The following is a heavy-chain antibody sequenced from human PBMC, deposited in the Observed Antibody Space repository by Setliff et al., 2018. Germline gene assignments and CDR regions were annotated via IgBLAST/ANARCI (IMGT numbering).Heavy chain of an antibody. V-gene: IGHV7-4-1*02. CDR2: INTKTGNP. Sequence: ASVKVSCKASGYTLNNYAMNWVRQAPGQGFEWMGWINTKTGNPTYAQDFTGRLVFSLDTSATTAYIGLSSLRSEDTAVYYCARARGSGARAFDIWGQGTMVTVSS. D-gene: IGHD3-16*01. CDR3: ARARGSGARAFDI. CDR1: GYTLNNYA. J-gene: IGHJ3*02.